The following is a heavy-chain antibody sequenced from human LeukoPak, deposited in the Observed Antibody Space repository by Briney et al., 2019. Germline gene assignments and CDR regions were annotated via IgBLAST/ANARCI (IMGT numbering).Heavy chain of an antibody. J-gene: IGHJ6*02. V-gene: IGHV1-46*01. CDR2: INPSGGST. Sequence: ASVKVSCKASGYTFTSYYMHWVRQAPGQGLEWMGIINPSGGSTSYAQKFRGRVTMTRDTSTSTVYMELSSLRSEDTAVYYCARDQGYDFWSGSGYYGMDVWGQGTTVTVSS. CDR1: GYTFTSYY. D-gene: IGHD3-3*01. CDR3: ARDQGYDFWSGSGYYGMDV.